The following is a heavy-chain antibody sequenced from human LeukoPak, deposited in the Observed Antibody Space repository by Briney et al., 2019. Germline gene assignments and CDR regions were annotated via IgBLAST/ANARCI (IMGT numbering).Heavy chain of an antibody. CDR3: ARSWPIVVVPAASAAGDY. CDR2: ISAYNGNT. J-gene: IGHJ4*02. V-gene: IGHV1-18*01. D-gene: IGHD2-2*01. Sequence: ASVKVSCKASGYTFTSYGISLVRQAPGQGLEWMGWISAYNGNTNYAQKLQGRVTMTTDTSTSTAYMELRSLRSDDTAVYYCARSWPIVVVPAASAAGDYWGQGTLVTVSS. CDR1: GYTFTSYG.